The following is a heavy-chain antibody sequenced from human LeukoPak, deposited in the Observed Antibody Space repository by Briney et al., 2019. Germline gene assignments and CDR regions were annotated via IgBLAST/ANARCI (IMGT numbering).Heavy chain of an antibody. CDR1: GGSISSYY. J-gene: IGHJ3*02. Sequence: SETLSLTCTVSGGSISSYYWSWIRQPAGKGLEWIGRIYTSGSTNYNPSLKSRVTMSVDTSKNQFSLKLSSVTAADTAVYYCARVAKWVPAAIFGAFDIWGQGTMVTVSS. V-gene: IGHV4-4*07. CDR3: ARVAKWVPAAIFGAFDI. D-gene: IGHD2-2*02. CDR2: IYTSGST.